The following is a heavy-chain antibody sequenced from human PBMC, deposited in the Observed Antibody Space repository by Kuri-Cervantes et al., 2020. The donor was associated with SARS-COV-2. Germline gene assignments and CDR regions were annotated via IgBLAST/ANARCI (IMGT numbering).Heavy chain of an antibody. V-gene: IGHV4-31*03. CDR1: GGSIRSGAYY. J-gene: IGHJ1*01. D-gene: IGHD4-23*01. Sequence: SETLSLTCSASGGSIRSGAYYCHWIRHRTGKGLEWIGNIYYNGVTYYNPSLKSRVTISVDTSKNQFSLKLSSMTAADTAVYYCATDKPSYGGNGYLQLWGQGTLVTVSS. CDR3: ATDKPSYGGNGYLQL. CDR2: IYYNGVT.